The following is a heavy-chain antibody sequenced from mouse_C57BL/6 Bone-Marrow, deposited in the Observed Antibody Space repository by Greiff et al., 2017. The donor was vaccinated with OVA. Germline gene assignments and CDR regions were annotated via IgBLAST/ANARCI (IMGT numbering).Heavy chain of an antibody. CDR1: GYTFTDYE. Sequence: QVQLQQSGAELVRPGASVTLSCKASGYTFTDYEMHWVKQTPVHGLEWIGAIDPETGGTAYNQKFKGKAILTADKSSSTAYMELRSLTSEDSAVYDCTRGYDYSLYYFDYWGQGTTLTVSS. V-gene: IGHV1-15*01. CDR3: TRGYDYSLYYFDY. D-gene: IGHD2-4*01. CDR2: IDPETGGT. J-gene: IGHJ2*01.